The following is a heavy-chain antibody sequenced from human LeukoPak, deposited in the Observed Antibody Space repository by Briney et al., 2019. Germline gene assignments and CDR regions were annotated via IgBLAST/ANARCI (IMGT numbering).Heavy chain of an antibody. CDR2: MNPNGGNT. CDR1: GYTFINYE. D-gene: IGHD4-23*01. J-gene: IGHJ6*03. CDR3: ARYQRWKGYYYYYIDV. V-gene: IGHV1-8*03. Sequence: GSVKDSCKASGYTFINYEINWVRQAPGGGLEWMGRMNPNGGNTGYAQKFQGRVTITRNTTISTACMELSSLRSEDTAVYYCARYQRWKGYYYYYIDVWGKGTTVTVSS.